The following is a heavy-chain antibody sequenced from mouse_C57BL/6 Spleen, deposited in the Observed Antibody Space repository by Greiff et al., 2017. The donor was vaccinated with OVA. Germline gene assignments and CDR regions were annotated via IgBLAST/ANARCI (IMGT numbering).Heavy chain of an antibody. Sequence: QVQLQQPGAELVRPGTSVKLSCKASGYTFTSYWMHWVKQRPGQGLEWIGVIDPSDSYTNYNQKFKGKATLTVDTSSSTAYMQLSSLTSEDSAVYYCARSGGYPYAIDYWGQGTSVTGSS. CDR1: GYTFTSYW. CDR3: ARSGGYPYAIDY. V-gene: IGHV1-59*01. D-gene: IGHD2-2*01. J-gene: IGHJ4*01. CDR2: IDPSDSYT.